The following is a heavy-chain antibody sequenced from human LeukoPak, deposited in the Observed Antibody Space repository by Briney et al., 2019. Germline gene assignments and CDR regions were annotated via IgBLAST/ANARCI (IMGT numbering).Heavy chain of an antibody. CDR2: IYYSGST. CDR1: GGSISSSSYY. V-gene: IGHV4-39*07. CDR3: ARGLSLRSAPYHSTRGYSYADAFDI. Sequence: SETLSLTCTVSGGSISSSSYYWGWIRQPPGKGLEWIGSIYYSGSTYYNPSLKSRVTISVDTSKNQFSLKLSSVTAADTAVYYCARGLSLRSAPYHSTRGYSYADAFDIWGQGTMVTVSS. D-gene: IGHD5-18*01. J-gene: IGHJ3*02.